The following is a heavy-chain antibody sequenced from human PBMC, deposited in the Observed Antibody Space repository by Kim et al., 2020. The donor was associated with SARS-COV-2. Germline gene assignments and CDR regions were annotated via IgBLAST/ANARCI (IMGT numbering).Heavy chain of an antibody. CDR3: ARDNHGDYYYYYGMDV. Sequence: KLQGRVTMTTDTSTSTAYMELRSLRSDDTAVYYCARDNHGDYYYYYGMDVWGQGTTVTVSS. V-gene: IGHV1-18*01. D-gene: IGHD4-17*01. J-gene: IGHJ6*02.